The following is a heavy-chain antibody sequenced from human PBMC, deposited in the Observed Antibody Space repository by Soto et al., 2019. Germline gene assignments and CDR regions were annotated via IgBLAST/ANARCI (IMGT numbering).Heavy chain of an antibody. Sequence: GGSLRLSCAASGFTFSSYAMSWVRQAPGKGLEWVSAISGSGGSTYYADSVKGRFTISRDNSENTLYLQMNSLRAEDTAVYYCAKGRVSVIPRSVFDYWGQGTLVTVSS. D-gene: IGHD2-2*02. V-gene: IGHV3-23*01. CDR2: ISGSGGST. CDR1: GFTFSSYA. CDR3: AKGRVSVIPRSVFDY. J-gene: IGHJ4*02.